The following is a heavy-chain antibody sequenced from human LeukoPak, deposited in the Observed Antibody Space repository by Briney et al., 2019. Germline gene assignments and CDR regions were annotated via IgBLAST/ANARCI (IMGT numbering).Heavy chain of an antibody. CDR1: GLTLSSDW. V-gene: IGHV3-7*04. Sequence: GGSLRLSCAVSGLTLSSDWMSWVRQAPGKGLEWVANIKKDGSEKYYVESVKGRFTISRDNAKNSLYLQMNSLRAEDTAVCYCARGAGDIVLMVYAPYSSYYFDYWGQGTLVTVSS. CDR2: IKKDGSEK. D-gene: IGHD2-8*01. CDR3: ARGAGDIVLMVYAPYSSYYFDY. J-gene: IGHJ4*02.